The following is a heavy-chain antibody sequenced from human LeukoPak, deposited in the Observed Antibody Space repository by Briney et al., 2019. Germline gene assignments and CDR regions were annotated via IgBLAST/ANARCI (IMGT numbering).Heavy chain of an antibody. V-gene: IGHV4-61*02. CDR2: IYTSGST. CDR3: ARSLSHAADAFDI. CDR1: GGSISSGSYY. Sequence: PSETLSLTCTVSGGSISSGSYYWSWIRQPAGKGLEWIGRIYTSGSTNYNPSLKSRVTISVDTSKNQFFLKLSSVTAADTAVYYCARSLSHAADAFDIWGQGTMVTVSS. J-gene: IGHJ3*02. D-gene: IGHD2-2*01.